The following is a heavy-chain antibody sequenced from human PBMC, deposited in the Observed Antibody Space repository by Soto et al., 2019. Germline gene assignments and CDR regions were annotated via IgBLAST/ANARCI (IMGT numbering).Heavy chain of an antibody. V-gene: IGHV4-39*01. CDR3: ARQTMYYDFWSGPNWFDP. Sequence: SETLSLTCTVSGVSISSSRYYLGWIRQPPGKGLEWIGSMYYRGSTYYNPSLKSRVTISVDTSKNQFSLKLSSVTAADTAVYYCARQTMYYDFWSGPNWFDPWGQGTLVTVSS. CDR1: GVSISSSRYY. J-gene: IGHJ5*02. CDR2: MYYRGST. D-gene: IGHD3-3*01.